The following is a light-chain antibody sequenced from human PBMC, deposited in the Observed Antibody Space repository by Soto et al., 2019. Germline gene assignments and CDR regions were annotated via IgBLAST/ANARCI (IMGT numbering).Light chain of an antibody. CDR3: HQYNHRPPDRT. CDR2: GAS. CDR1: RTVGSN. V-gene: IGKV3-15*01. J-gene: IGKJ1*01. Sequence: EIVMTPSPATLSVSPGERATLSCRASRTVGSNLAWYQQKLGQAPRLLIYGASTRATGIPSRFSGSGSGTEFTLTISSLRSEDFAIYFCHQYNHRPPDRTFGQGTKVEIQ.